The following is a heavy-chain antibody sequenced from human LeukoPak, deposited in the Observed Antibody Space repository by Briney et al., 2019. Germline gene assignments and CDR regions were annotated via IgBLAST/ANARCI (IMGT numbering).Heavy chain of an antibody. V-gene: IGHV4-59*01. CDR3: AGGGTAVVTTYAFDI. CDR2: IYYSGST. CDR1: GGSISTYY. Sequence: PSETLSLTCTVYGGSISTYYWSWIRQPPGKGLEWIGYIYYSGSTNYNPSFKSRVTMSVDTSKKQFSLNLSSLTAADPAVYYCAGGGTAVVTTYAFDIWGQGTMVTVSS. D-gene: IGHD4-23*01. J-gene: IGHJ3*02.